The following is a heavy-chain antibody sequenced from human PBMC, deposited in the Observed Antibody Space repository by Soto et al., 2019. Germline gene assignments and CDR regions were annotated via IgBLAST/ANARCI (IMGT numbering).Heavy chain of an antibody. Sequence: GGSLRISGSASGFTFGSYAMHWVRQAPGKGLEWVAVISYDGSNKSYAASLKGRFTISRDNSKNTLYLQLNSLRGEDTAVSYCPRDRAFLSGYEYGMDVWGQGTTLTVSS. CDR1: GFTFGSYA. J-gene: IGHJ6*02. CDR2: ISYDGSNK. V-gene: IGHV3-30-3*01. D-gene: IGHD3-3*01. CDR3: PRDRAFLSGYEYGMDV.